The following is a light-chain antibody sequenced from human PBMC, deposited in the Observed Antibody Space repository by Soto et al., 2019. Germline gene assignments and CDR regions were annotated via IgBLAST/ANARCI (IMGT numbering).Light chain of an antibody. CDR1: QSVLYSSNNKNY. J-gene: IGKJ1*01. CDR3: QQEYSTPRT. V-gene: IGKV4-1*01. Sequence: DIVMTQSPDSLAVSLGERATINCKSSQSVLYSSNNKNYLAWYQQKPGQPPKLLIYWASTRESGVPDRFSGSGSGTDFTLTISSLQAEDVAVYYCQQEYSTPRTFGQGAKVDIK. CDR2: WAS.